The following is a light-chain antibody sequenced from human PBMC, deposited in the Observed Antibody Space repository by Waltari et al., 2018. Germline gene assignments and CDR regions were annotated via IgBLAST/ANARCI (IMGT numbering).Light chain of an antibody. V-gene: IGLV3-21*04. CDR2: YDS. CDR1: NIETKS. J-gene: IGLJ1*01. CDR3: QVWDANNDPGV. Sequence: SYVLTQPPSVSVAPGKTARITCGGNNIETKSVHWYQQKPGKAPILVMSYDSYRPSGIPGRFSGSNSGNTATLTISRVEAADEADYYCQVWDANNDPGVFGTGTEVTVL.